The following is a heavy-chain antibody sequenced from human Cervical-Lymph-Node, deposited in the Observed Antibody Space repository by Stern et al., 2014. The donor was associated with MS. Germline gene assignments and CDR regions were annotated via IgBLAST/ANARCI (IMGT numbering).Heavy chain of an antibody. D-gene: IGHD4-23*01. CDR3: TREHHGGNFAS. CDR1: GASFSNNA. V-gene: IGHV1-69*01. J-gene: IGHJ4*02. CDR2: IVCILDKA. Sequence: VQLGESGAEVKKPGSSVKVSCEGSGASFSNNAISWVRPAPGQGLEWMGAIVCILDKANYAQRFRGRVTITADESTSTAYLDLSSLRSGDTAVYFCTREHHGGNFASWGQGTLVTVSS.